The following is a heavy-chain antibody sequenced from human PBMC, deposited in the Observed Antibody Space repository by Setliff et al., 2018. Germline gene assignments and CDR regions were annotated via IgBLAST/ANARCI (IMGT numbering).Heavy chain of an antibody. Sequence: ASVKVSCKASGGTFSSYAISWVRQAPGQGLEWMGGIIPIFGTANYAQKFQGRVTITTDESTSTAYMELSSLRSEDTAVYYCARKARGGYEGSYYYYCGMDVWGQGTTVTVSS. V-gene: IGHV1-69*05. CDR3: ARKARGGYEGSYYYYCGMDV. J-gene: IGHJ6*02. CDR1: GGTFSSYA. CDR2: IIPIFGTA. D-gene: IGHD5-12*01.